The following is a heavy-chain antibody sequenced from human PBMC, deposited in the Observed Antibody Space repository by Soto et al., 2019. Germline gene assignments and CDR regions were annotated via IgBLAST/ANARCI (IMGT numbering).Heavy chain of an antibody. J-gene: IGHJ5*02. V-gene: IGHV3-30*18. D-gene: IGHD2-21*02. CDR1: GFMFCLYD. CDR3: GKDDLDIKGGARVVGTGPVGDL. Sequence: QVQLAESGGGVVQPGRSLRLSCAASGFMFCLYDMHWVRQTPGKGLEWVSVIFSDGSKRYYADSVQGRFTISRDNSKNTLYLQMDSLTPEDTAVYYCGKDDLDIKGGARVVGTGPVGDLWGRGTLVTVSS. CDR2: IFSDGSKR.